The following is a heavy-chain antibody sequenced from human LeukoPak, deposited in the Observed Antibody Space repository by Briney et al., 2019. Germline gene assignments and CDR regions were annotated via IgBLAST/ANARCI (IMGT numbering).Heavy chain of an antibody. D-gene: IGHD3-22*01. CDR1: GFPFSSYW. CDR3: AREGRESSGYDY. V-gene: IGHV3-7*01. CDR2: IKQDGSEK. J-gene: IGHJ4*02. Sequence: GGSLRLSCAASGFPFSSYWMSWVRQAPGKGLEWVANIKQDGSEKYYVDSVKGRFTISRDNAKKSLYLQMNSLRAEDTAVYHCAREGRESSGYDYWGQGTLVTVSS.